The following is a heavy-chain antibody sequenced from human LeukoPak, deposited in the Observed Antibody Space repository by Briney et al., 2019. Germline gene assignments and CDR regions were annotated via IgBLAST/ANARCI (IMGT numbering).Heavy chain of an antibody. J-gene: IGHJ4*02. D-gene: IGHD6-6*01. CDR2: IRYDGSNK. Sequence: PGGSLRLSCAASGFTFSSYGMHWVRQAPGKGLEWVAFIRYDGSNKYYADSAKGRFTISRDNSKNTLYLQMNSLRAEDTAVYYCAKEHSSSYGVDYWGQGTLVTVSS. CDR3: AKEHSSSYGVDY. CDR1: GFTFSSYG. V-gene: IGHV3-30*02.